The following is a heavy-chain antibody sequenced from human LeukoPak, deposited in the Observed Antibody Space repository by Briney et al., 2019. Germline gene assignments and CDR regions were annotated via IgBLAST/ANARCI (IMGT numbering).Heavy chain of an antibody. CDR1: AYSFTGCY. CDR3: ARHLDGGSFDY. D-gene: IGHD2-15*01. Sequence: ASVKVSCKGSAYSFTGCYIHWVRHAPGQGLEWMGWFNPNSGGTNYAQKFQGRVTMTRDTSISTVYMELSRLRSDDAAVYYCARHLDGGSFDYWGQGTLVTVSS. V-gene: IGHV1-2*02. CDR2: FNPNSGGT. J-gene: IGHJ4*02.